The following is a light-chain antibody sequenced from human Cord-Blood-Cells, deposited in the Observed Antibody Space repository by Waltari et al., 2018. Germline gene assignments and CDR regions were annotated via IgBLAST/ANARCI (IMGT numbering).Light chain of an antibody. Sequence: QSVLTQPPSVSGAPGQRVTIPCTGSSSNIGAGYDVHSYQQLPGTAPKLLIYGNSNRPSGVPDRFSGSKSGTSASLAITGLQAEDEADYYCQSYDSSLSGSVFGGGTKLTVL. CDR1: SSNIGAGYD. CDR3: QSYDSSLSGSV. V-gene: IGLV1-40*01. CDR2: GNS. J-gene: IGLJ2*01.